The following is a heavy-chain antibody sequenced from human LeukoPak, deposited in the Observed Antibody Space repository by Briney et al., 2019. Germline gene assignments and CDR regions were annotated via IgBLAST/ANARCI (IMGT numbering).Heavy chain of an antibody. CDR1: GYSFTNYW. V-gene: IGHV5-51*01. J-gene: IGHJ6*02. D-gene: IGHD3-22*01. CDR2: IYPGDSDT. Sequence: GESLKISCKGSGYSFTNYWIGWVRQMPGKGLEWMGIIYPGDSDTRYSPSFQGQVTISADKSISTAYLQWSSLKASDTAMYYCARHLRSYDSGGYPAYYYYGMDVWGQGTTVTVSS. CDR3: ARHLRSYDSGGYPAYYYYGMDV.